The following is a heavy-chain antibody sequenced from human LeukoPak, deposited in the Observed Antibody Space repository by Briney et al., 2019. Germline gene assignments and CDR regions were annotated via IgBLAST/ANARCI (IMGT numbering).Heavy chain of an antibody. CDR2: IYGTGST. CDR1: GYPLGKNYY. V-gene: IGHV4-38-2*01. J-gene: IGHJ4*02. CDR3: ARYDSRGSASTRFDY. D-gene: IGHD3-16*01. Sequence: SETLSLTCAVSGYPLGKNYYWGWIRQPPGKGLEWFGRIYGTGSTSYNPSLMNRVTMSVDTSKNHFSLKLTSVTAADTAVYYCARYDSRGSASTRFDYWGQGILVTISS.